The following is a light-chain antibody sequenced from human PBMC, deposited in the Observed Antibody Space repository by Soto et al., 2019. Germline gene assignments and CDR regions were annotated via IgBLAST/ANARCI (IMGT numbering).Light chain of an antibody. Sequence: QSVLTQPPSVSVAPGQRVPISCTGGSSNIGAGYDVHWYQETPGTAPKLLIFDNTNRRPGVPDRFAGSKSGTSASLAITGLQAEDEADYYCQSYDSSLRAWVFGGGTKVTVL. CDR3: QSYDSSLRAWV. J-gene: IGLJ3*02. CDR2: DNT. CDR1: SSNIGAGYD. V-gene: IGLV1-40*01.